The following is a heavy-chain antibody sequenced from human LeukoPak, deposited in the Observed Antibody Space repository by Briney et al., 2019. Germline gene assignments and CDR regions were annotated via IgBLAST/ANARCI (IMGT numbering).Heavy chain of an antibody. CDR2: IWYDGSNK. J-gene: IGHJ4*02. D-gene: IGHD6-13*01. CDR3: ASDRWQQLVSPLE. Sequence: GGSLRLSCAASGFTFSSYGMHWVRQAPGKGLEWVAVIWYDGSNKYYADSVKGRFTISRDNSKNTLYLQMTILRVEDTALYYCASDRWQQLVSPLEWGQGTLVTVSS. CDR1: GFTFSSYG. V-gene: IGHV3-33*01.